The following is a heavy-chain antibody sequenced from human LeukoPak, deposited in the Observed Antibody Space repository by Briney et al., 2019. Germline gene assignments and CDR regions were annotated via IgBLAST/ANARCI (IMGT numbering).Heavy chain of an antibody. CDR2: ISSSSNTI. Sequence: PGGSLRLSCAASGFTFSSYSMNWVRQAPGKGLEWVSSISSSSNTIYYADSVKGRFTISRDNAKNSLYLQMNSLRAEDTAVYYCARDYYGDYFSDYWGQGTLVTVSS. J-gene: IGHJ4*02. D-gene: IGHD4-17*01. CDR3: ARDYYGDYFSDY. CDR1: GFTFSSYS. V-gene: IGHV3-48*04.